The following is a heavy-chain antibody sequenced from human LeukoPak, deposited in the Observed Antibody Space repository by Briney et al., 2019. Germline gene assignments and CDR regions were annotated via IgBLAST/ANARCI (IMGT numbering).Heavy chain of an antibody. V-gene: IGHV3-7*01. Sequence: PGGSLRLSCAASGFTFSSYWMSWVRQAPGKGLEWVANIKQDGSEKYYVDSVKGRFTISRDNAKNSLYLQMNSLRAEDTAVYYCARAQPPKYDILTGYYPLPIDYWGQGTLVTVSS. D-gene: IGHD3-9*01. CDR2: IKQDGSEK. J-gene: IGHJ4*02. CDR3: ARAQPPKYDILTGYYPLPIDY. CDR1: GFTFSSYW.